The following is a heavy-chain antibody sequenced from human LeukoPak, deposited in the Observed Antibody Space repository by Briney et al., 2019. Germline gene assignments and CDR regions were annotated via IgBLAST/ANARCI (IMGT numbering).Heavy chain of an antibody. J-gene: IGHJ4*02. D-gene: IGHD6-6*01. Sequence: PGGSLRLSCAASGFTFITYWMNSFRQTPRKGLEWVAKIKADGGEKDHVASVKGRFTISRDNAKNSLYLQMNSLRAEDTAVYYCAREAQTAYFDYWGQGTLVTVSS. CDR1: GFTFITYW. V-gene: IGHV3-7*01. CDR3: AREAQTAYFDY. CDR2: IKADGGEK.